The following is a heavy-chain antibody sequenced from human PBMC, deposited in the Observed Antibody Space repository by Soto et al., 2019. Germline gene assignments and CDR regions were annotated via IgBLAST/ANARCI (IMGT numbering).Heavy chain of an antibody. CDR3: ARGDRGAFDL. V-gene: IGHV3-74*01. D-gene: IGHD1-26*01. CDR1: GFTFSYYW. Sequence: EVQLVESGGGLVRPGGSLRLSCAASGFTFSYYWMHWVRQAPGKGLVWVSRIHSDGSITTYAEFVKVRFIISRDNARNTVDLQMHSVRVEDTAVYYCARGDRGAFDLWGQGTVVTVSS. J-gene: IGHJ3*01. CDR2: IHSDGSIT.